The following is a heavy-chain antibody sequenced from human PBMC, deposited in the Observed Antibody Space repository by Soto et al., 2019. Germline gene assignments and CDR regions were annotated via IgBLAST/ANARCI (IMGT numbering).Heavy chain of an antibody. Sequence: GGSLRLSCAASGFTLSAHDMHWVRQGIGKGLEWVSAIGTGGDTYYAASVKGRFTVSRDNAWNSFYLQMNGLRAEDTAVYYCARGIQLWSLPGYWGQGTPDTVSS. CDR1: GFTLSAHD. CDR2: IGTGGDT. J-gene: IGHJ4*02. V-gene: IGHV3-13*01. CDR3: ARGIQLWSLPGY. D-gene: IGHD5-18*01.